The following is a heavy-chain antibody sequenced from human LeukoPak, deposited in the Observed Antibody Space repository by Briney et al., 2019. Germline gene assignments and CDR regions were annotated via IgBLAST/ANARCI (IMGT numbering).Heavy chain of an antibody. J-gene: IGHJ5*02. D-gene: IGHD3-10*01. CDR1: GFTFSSYE. V-gene: IGHV3-48*03. Sequence: GGSLRLSCAASGFTFSSYEMNWVRQAPGKGLEWVSYISSSGSSMYGDSVKGRFTISRDNAKNSLYLQMNSLRAEDTAVYYCARQLAEASYFGDLWGQGTLVTVSS. CDR2: ISSSGSS. CDR3: ARQLAEASYFGDL.